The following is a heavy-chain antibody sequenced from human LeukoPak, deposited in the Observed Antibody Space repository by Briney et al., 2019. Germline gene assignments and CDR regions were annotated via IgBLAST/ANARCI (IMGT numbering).Heavy chain of an antibody. Sequence: GGSLRLSCAASGFTFSSYSMNWVRQAPGKGLEWVSAISGSGGSTYYADSVKGRFTISRDNSKNTLYLQMNSLRAEDTAVYYCAKGGLFPNQRGFDYWGQGTLVTVSS. J-gene: IGHJ4*02. CDR1: GFTFSSYS. CDR3: AKGGLFPNQRGFDY. V-gene: IGHV3-23*01. D-gene: IGHD1-1*01. CDR2: ISGSGGST.